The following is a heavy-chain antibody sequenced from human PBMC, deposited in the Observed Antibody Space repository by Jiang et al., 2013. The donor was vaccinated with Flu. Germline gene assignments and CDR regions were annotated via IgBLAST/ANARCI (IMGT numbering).Heavy chain of an antibody. D-gene: IGHD2-15*01. CDR1: YSFTSYW. Sequence: YSFTSYWIGWVRRCPGKPGVGWGSSYPGDSDTRYSPSFQGQVTISADKSISTAYLQWSSLKASDTAMYYCARARLGGSFDYWGQGTLVTVSS. CDR2: SYPGDSDT. CDR3: ARARLGGSFDY. J-gene: IGHJ4*02. V-gene: IGHV5-51*01.